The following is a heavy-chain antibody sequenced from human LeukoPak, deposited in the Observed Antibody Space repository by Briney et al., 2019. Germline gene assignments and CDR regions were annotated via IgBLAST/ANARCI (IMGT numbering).Heavy chain of an antibody. Sequence: GGSLRLSCAASGFTFDDYAMHWVRQAPGKGLEWVSVISWNSGSVTYADSVKGRFTISRDNAKNSLYLQMNSLRAEDTALYYCAKAHNSGYYYAFDYWGQGTLVTVSS. CDR1: GFTFDDYA. CDR3: AKAHNSGYYYAFDY. J-gene: IGHJ4*02. V-gene: IGHV3-9*01. CDR2: ISWNSGSV. D-gene: IGHD3-22*01.